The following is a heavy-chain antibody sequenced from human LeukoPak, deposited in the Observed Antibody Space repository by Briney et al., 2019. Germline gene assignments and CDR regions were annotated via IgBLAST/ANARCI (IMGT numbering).Heavy chain of an antibody. J-gene: IGHJ4*02. CDR2: IYPGDSDT. V-gene: IGHV5-51*01. Sequence: GESLKISCKGAGYSFTTFWIGWVRQMPGKGLEWMGIIYPGDSDTTYSPSFQGQVTISADKSIGTAYLQWGSLKASDTAMYYCASHAGRTLDYWGQGTLVTVSS. D-gene: IGHD1-14*01. CDR1: GYSFTTFW. CDR3: ASHAGRTLDY.